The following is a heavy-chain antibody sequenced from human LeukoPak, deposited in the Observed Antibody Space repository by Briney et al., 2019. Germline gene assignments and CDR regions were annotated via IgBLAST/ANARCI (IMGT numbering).Heavy chain of an antibody. V-gene: IGHV4-39*07. D-gene: IGHD3-10*01. J-gene: IGHJ4*02. Sequence: SETLSLTCTVSGGSISSSSYYWAWIRQPPGKGLEWIGSVHYSGSTNYNPSLKSRVTISVDTSKNQFSLKLSSVTAADTAVYYCARRMGIGSGSYYNRLDYWGQGTLSPSPQ. CDR3: ARRMGIGSGSYYNRLDY. CDR2: VHYSGST. CDR1: GGSISSSSYY.